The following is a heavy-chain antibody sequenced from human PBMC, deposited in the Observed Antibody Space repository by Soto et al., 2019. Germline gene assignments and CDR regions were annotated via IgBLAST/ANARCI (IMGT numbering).Heavy chain of an antibody. CDR1: GFTFSSYA. J-gene: IGHJ4*02. CDR3: AKPVYGSGSPDY. CDR2: IAETGSST. V-gene: IGHV3-23*01. D-gene: IGHD3-10*01. Sequence: GGSLSLSCAASGFTFSSYAMSWVRQAPGKGLEWVSGIAETGSSTYYADSVKGRFTTSRDNSENTLYLQMNNLRAEDTAIYYCAKPVYGSGSPDYWGQGTLVTVSS.